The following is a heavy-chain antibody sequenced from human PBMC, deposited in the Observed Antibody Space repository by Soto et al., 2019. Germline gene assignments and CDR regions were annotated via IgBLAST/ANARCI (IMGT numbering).Heavy chain of an antibody. CDR1: GFTFTTYW. Sequence: GGSLRLSCAASGFTFTTYWMSWVRQAPGKGLEWVATIRQDGSAKHCVDSVKGRFTISRDNAKNSLSLQMNSLRAEDTAVYYCARDMAVDGIYWGQGTLVTVSS. CDR3: ARDMAVDGIY. D-gene: IGHD6-19*01. V-gene: IGHV3-7*03. CDR2: IRQDGSAK. J-gene: IGHJ4*02.